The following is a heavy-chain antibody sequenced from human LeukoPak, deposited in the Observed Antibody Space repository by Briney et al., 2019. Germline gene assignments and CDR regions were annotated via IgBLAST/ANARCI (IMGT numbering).Heavy chain of an antibody. V-gene: IGHV1-46*01. J-gene: IGHJ4*02. CDR1: GYTFTSYY. Sequence: ASVKVSCKASGYTFTSYYMHWVRQAPGQGLEWMGIINPSGGSTSYAQKFPGRVTMTRDTSTSTVYMELSSLRSEDTAVYYCARAQPHYYDSSGHAPYHFDYWGQGTLVTVSS. CDR3: ARAQPHYYDSSGHAPYHFDY. CDR2: INPSGGST. D-gene: IGHD3-22*01.